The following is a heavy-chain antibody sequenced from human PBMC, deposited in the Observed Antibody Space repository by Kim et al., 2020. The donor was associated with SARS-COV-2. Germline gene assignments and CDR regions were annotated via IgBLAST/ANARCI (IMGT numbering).Heavy chain of an antibody. V-gene: IGHV4-59*13. CDR3: AKGGKGETVYGGSLSY. Sequence: SETLSLTCTVSGGSISSYYWSWIRQPPGKGLEWIGYISYSGSTNYNPSLKSRVTISVDTSKNQFSLKLSSVTAADTAVYYCAKGGKGETVYGGSLSYWCQGTLVTVSS. CDR2: ISYSGST. CDR1: GGSISSYY. D-gene: IGHD2-15*01. J-gene: IGHJ4*02.